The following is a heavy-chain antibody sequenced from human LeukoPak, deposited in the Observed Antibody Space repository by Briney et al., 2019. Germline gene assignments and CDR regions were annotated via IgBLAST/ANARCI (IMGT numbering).Heavy chain of an antibody. Sequence: GGSLRLSCAASGFTFSSYSMNWVRQAPGKGLEWVSSISSSSYIYYADSVKGRFTISRDNAKNSLYLQMNSLRAEDTAVYYCAREVGGVVVPAAMPWFDPWGQGTLVTVSS. J-gene: IGHJ5*02. D-gene: IGHD2-2*01. CDR2: ISSSSYI. CDR3: AREVGGVVVPAAMPWFDP. V-gene: IGHV3-21*01. CDR1: GFTFSSYS.